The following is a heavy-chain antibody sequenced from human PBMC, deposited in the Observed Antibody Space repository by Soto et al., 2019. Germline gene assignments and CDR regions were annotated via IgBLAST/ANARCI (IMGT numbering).Heavy chain of an antibody. V-gene: IGHV4-4*07. D-gene: IGHD6-19*01. Sequence: PSETLSLTCTVSGGSITSYYWNWIRQPAGKGLEWIGRIYTSGSTNYNPSLKSRVTMSVDASKNQFSLKLSSVTAADTAVYYCARGESSGWYWWFDPWRQGTLVTVSS. CDR3: ARGESSGWYWWFDP. CDR1: GGSITSYY. CDR2: IYTSGST. J-gene: IGHJ5*02.